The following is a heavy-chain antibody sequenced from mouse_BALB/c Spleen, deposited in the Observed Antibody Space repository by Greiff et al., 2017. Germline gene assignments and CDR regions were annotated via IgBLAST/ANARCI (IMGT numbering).Heavy chain of an antibody. CDR3: ARETGTYYFDY. Sequence: EVKLMESGGGLVQPGGSRKLSCAASGFTFSSFGMHWVRQAPEKGLEWVAYISSGSSTIYYADTVKGRFTISRDNPKNTLFLQMTSLRSEDTAMYYCARETGTYYFDYWGQGTTLTVSS. CDR2: ISSGSSTI. D-gene: IGHD4-1*01. CDR1: GFTFSSFG. V-gene: IGHV5-17*02. J-gene: IGHJ2*01.